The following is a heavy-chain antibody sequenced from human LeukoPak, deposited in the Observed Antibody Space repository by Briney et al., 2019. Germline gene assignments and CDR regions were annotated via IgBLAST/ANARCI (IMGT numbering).Heavy chain of an antibody. J-gene: IGHJ6*03. Sequence: GGSLRLSCAASGFTFSSYSMNWVRQAPGKGLEWVSSISSSSSYIYYADSVKGRFTISRDNAKNSLHLQMNSLRAEDTAVYYCARDLGGYSNYASPGYMDVWGKGTTVTVSS. CDR3: ARDLGGYSNYASPGYMDV. CDR1: GFTFSSYS. CDR2: ISSSSSYI. D-gene: IGHD4-11*01. V-gene: IGHV3-21*01.